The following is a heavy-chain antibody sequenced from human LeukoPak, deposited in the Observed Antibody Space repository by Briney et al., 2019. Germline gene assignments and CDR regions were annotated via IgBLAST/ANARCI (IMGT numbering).Heavy chain of an antibody. CDR1: GGTFSSYA. D-gene: IGHD2-2*01. Sequence: ASVKVSCKASGGTFSSYAISWVRQAPGQGLEWMGGIIPTFGTANYAQKFQGRVTITADESTSTAYMELSSLRSEDTAVYYCARDVRHRYCSSTSCYRGWFDPWGQGTLVTVSS. CDR2: IIPTFGTA. CDR3: ARDVRHRYCSSTSCYRGWFDP. V-gene: IGHV1-69*13. J-gene: IGHJ5*02.